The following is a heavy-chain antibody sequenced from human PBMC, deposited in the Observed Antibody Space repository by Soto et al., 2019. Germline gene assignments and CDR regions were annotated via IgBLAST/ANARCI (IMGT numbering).Heavy chain of an antibody. D-gene: IGHD3-22*01. CDR1: GGSISSGDYY. CDR3: ARDHYYDSSGYRV. V-gene: IGHV4-30-4*01. J-gene: IGHJ1*01. CDR2: IYYSGST. Sequence: ASETLSLTCTVSGGSISSGDYYWSWIRQPPGKGLEWIGYIYYSGSTYYNPSLKSRVTISVDTSKNQFSLKLSSVTAADTAVYYCARDHYYDSSGYRVWGQGTLVTVSS.